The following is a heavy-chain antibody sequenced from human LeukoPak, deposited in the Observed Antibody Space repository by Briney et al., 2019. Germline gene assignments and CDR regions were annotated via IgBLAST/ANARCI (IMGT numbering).Heavy chain of an antibody. V-gene: IGHV3-7*01. CDR3: AREPPIYGSGSYYNGPRDY. CDR2: IKGDGSNK. Sequence: PGGSLRLSCAGSAFMFSDYWMAWVRQAPGKGLECVANIKGDGSNKYYVDSVEGRFTISRDNAKNSLYLQMNSLRVEDTAVYYCAREPPIYGSGSYYNGPRDYWGQGTLVTVSS. D-gene: IGHD3-10*01. J-gene: IGHJ4*02. CDR1: AFMFSDYW.